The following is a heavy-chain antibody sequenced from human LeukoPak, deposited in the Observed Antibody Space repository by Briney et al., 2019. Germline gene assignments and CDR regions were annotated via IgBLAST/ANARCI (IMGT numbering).Heavy chain of an antibody. CDR1: GGSISSYY. J-gene: IGHJ4*02. D-gene: IGHD3-10*01. CDR3: ARRGFGENFDY. Sequence: SETLSLTCTVSGGSISSYYWSWIRQPPEKGLEWIGYIYYSGSTNYNPSLKSRVTISVNTSKNQFSLKLSSVTAADTAVYYCARRGFGENFDYWGQGTLVTVSS. CDR2: IYYSGST. V-gene: IGHV4-59*01.